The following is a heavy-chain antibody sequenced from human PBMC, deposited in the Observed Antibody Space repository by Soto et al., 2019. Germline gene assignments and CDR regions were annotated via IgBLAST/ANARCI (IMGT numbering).Heavy chain of an antibody. D-gene: IGHD3-10*01. CDR2: IYHSGST. Sequence: PSETLSLSCIVSGGSISSYYWTWIRQPPGKGLEWIGYIYHSGSTNYNPSLKSRVTISVDTSKNQFSLKLSSVTAADTAVYYCARIGRLWGGYFDYWGQGTLVTVSS. CDR1: GGSISSYY. J-gene: IGHJ4*02. V-gene: IGHV4-59*01. CDR3: ARIGRLWGGYFDY.